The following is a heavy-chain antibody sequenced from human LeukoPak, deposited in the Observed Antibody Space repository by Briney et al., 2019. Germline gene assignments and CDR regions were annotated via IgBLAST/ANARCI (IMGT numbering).Heavy chain of an antibody. J-gene: IGHJ4*02. CDR3: ATYSGSRDGFDS. V-gene: IGHV3-21*01. Sequence: GGSLRLSCAASGFTFSSYSMNWVRQAPGKGLEWVSSISSSSSYIYYADSVKGRFTISRDNANNSLYLQMFSLRDEDTAVYYCATYSGSRDGFDSWGQGTLVTVSS. CDR1: GFTFSSYS. CDR2: ISSSSSYI. D-gene: IGHD6-13*01.